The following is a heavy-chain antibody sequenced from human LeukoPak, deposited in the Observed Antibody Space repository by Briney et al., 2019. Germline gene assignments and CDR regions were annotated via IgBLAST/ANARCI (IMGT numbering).Heavy chain of an antibody. CDR1: GFIFISFG. V-gene: IGHV3-30*02. CDR3: ARSERGSYGDSVGY. D-gene: IGHD4-17*01. Sequence: GGTLRLSCAASGFIFISFGMHWVRQAPGKGLEWVAFIHFDGGNIYYADSVKGRFTISRDNSKNTLYLQMNSLRPEDTAVYYCARSERGSYGDSVGYWGQGTLVTVSS. J-gene: IGHJ4*02. CDR2: IHFDGGNI.